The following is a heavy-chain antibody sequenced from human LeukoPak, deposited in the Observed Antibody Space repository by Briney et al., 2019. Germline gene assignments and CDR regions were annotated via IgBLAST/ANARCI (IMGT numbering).Heavy chain of an antibody. CDR3: VKDRDPITMISSRDI. CDR2: ISYAGSNK. V-gene: IGHV3-30*18. D-gene: IGHD3-22*01. CDR1: GFTFCSYA. Sequence: PGGTLRLSCAASGFTFCSYAMHGVRHAPGEGQGWVAVISYAGSNKYYADSVKGRFTISRDNPRTTLYLHRTSLRAQTRAWYSGVKDRDPITMISSRDIWGQGTMVTVSS. J-gene: IGHJ3*02.